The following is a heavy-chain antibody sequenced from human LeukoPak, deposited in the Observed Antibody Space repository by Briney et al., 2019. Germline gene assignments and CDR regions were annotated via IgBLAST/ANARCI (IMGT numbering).Heavy chain of an antibody. Sequence: GGSLRLSCAASGFTFSSYSMNWVRQAPGKGLEWVSSISSNSSNIYYADSVKGRFTISRDNAKNSLYLQMNSLRAEDTAVYYCAREGNYDFWSGYSPGTQPLYYCGQGTLVTVSS. CDR3: AREGNYDFWSGYSPGTQPLYY. CDR2: ISSNSSNI. D-gene: IGHD3-3*01. V-gene: IGHV3-21*01. J-gene: IGHJ4*02. CDR1: GFTFSSYS.